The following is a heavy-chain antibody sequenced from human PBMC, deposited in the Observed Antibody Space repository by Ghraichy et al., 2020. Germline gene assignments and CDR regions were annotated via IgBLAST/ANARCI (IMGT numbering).Heavy chain of an antibody. Sequence: SGPTLVKPTQTLTLTCTISGFSLTTSGGGVGWIRQPPGKALESLAIIHWNNDKYYSPSLNARLSINRDTSRQRVVLTLTDMDPLDTATYYCAHATRQYDYLWGGYRFHFDYWGQGTPVTVSS. J-gene: IGHJ4*02. V-gene: IGHV2-5*01. CDR3: AHATRQYDYLWGGYRFHFDY. CDR2: IHWNNDK. CDR1: GFSLTTSGGG. D-gene: IGHD3-16*02.